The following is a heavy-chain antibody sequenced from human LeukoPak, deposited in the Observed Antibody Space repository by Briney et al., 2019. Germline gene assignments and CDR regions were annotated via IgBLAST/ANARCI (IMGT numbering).Heavy chain of an antibody. V-gene: IGHV4-59*01. J-gene: IGHJ4*02. CDR2: IYYSGST. CDR1: GGSISSYY. D-gene: IGHD3-9*01. CDR3: ARGLRYFDWLFDY. Sequence: PSETLSLTCTVSGGSISSYYWSWIRQPPGKGLEWIAYIYYSGSTNYNPSLKSRVTISIDTSKNQFSLKLSSVTAADTAVYYCARGLRYFDWLFDYWGQGTLVTASS.